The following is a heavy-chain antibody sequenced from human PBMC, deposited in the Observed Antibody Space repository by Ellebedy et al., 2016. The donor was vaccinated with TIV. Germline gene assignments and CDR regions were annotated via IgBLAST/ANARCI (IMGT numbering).Heavy chain of an antibody. Sequence: MPSETLSLTCAVYGGSFSGYYWSWIRQPPGKGLEWIGEINHSGSTNYNPSLKSRVTISVDTSKNQFSLKLSSVTAADTAVYYCARGLLVDTVPRVFDYWGQGTLVTVSS. CDR1: GGSFSGYY. CDR2: INHSGST. V-gene: IGHV4-34*01. D-gene: IGHD5-18*01. CDR3: ARGLLVDTVPRVFDY. J-gene: IGHJ4*02.